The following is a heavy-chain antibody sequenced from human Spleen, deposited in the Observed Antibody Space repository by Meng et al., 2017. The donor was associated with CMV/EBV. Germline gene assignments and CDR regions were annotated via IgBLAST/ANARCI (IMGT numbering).Heavy chain of an antibody. CDR3: ARALGGTSYFDY. CDR1: GGSISSSNW. Sequence: CAVSGGSISSSNWWSWVRQTPGKGLAWIGDIYDSGSTKYNPSLNSRVTISLDKSKNQFSLNLTSVTAADTAVHYCARALGGTSYFDYWGQGTLVTSPQ. J-gene: IGHJ4*02. V-gene: IGHV4-4*02. CDR2: IYDSGST. D-gene: IGHD2-2*01.